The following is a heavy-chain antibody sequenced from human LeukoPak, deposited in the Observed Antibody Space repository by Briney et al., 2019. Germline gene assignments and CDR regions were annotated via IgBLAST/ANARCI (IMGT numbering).Heavy chain of an antibody. CDR3: ARDCSGGSCYGAFDI. D-gene: IGHD2-15*01. CDR1: GGSVSSGSYY. CDR2: IYDSGST. J-gene: IGHJ3*02. V-gene: IGHV4-30-4*01. Sequence: SETLSLTCTVSGGSVSSGSYYWSWIRQPPGKGLEWIGYIYDSGSTYYNPSLKSRITISVDTSENRFSLKLSSVTATDTAVYYCARDCSGGSCYGAFDIWGQGTMVTVSS.